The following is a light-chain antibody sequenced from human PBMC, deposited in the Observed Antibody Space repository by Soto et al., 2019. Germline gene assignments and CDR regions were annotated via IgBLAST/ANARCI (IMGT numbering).Light chain of an antibody. Sequence: EIVLTQSPATLSLSPGERATLSCRASQSVSSYFAWYQQKPGQAPRLLIYDASNRATGIPARFSGSGAGTDFTLAISSLEPEDFAVHCCQQRSNWPRITFGQGTRLEIK. CDR1: QSVSSY. CDR2: DAS. J-gene: IGKJ5*01. V-gene: IGKV3-11*01. CDR3: QQRSNWPRIT.